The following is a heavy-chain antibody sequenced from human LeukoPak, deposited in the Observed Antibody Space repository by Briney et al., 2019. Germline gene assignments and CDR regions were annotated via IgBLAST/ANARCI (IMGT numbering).Heavy chain of an antibody. V-gene: IGHV1-8*02. CDR1: GGTFSSYA. J-gene: IGHJ6*03. CDR3: ARARVPAAIIYYYYYYMDV. CDR2: MNPNSGNT. D-gene: IGHD2-2*01. Sequence: ASVKVSCKASGGTFSSYAISWVRQAPGQGLEWMGWMNPNSGNTGYAQKFQGRVTMTRNTSISTAYMELSSLRSEDTAVYYCARARVPAAIIYYYYYYMDVWGKGTTVTISS.